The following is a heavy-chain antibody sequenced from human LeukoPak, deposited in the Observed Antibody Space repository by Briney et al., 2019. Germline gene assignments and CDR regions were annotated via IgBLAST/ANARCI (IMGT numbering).Heavy chain of an antibody. CDR2: INHSGST. V-gene: IGHV4-34*01. J-gene: IGHJ5*02. D-gene: IGHD6-19*01. Sequence: SATLSLTCAVYGGSFSGYYWSWLRPPPGKGLEWIGVINHSGSTNYNPSLKSRVTISVDTSKNQFYLKLSSVTAADTAVYYCARGGYSSGWSHPRNWFDPWGQGTLVTVSS. CDR3: ARGGYSSGWSHPRNWFDP. CDR1: GGSFSGYY.